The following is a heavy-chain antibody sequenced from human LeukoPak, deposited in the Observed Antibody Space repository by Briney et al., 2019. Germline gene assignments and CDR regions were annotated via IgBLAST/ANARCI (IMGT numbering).Heavy chain of an antibody. J-gene: IGHJ3*02. V-gene: IGHV4-61*02. CDR2: IYTSGST. CDR1: GGSISSDNIY. Sequence: SETLSLTCTVSGGSISSDNIYWSWLRQPAGKGLEWIGRIYTSGSTNYNPSLESRVTISVDTSKNQLSLKLSSVTAADTAVYYCARHDAYDSWGQGTMVTVSS. CDR3: ARHDAYDS.